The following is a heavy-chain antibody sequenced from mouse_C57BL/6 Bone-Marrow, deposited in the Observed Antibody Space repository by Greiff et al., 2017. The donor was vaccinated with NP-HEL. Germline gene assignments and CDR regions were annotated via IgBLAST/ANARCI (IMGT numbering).Heavy chain of an antibody. D-gene: IGHD4-1*01. CDR3: TWVFAY. CDR2: IRLKSDNYAT. Sequence: EVQGVESGGGLVQPGGSMKLSCVASGFTFSNYWMNWVRQSPEKGLEWVAQIRLKSDNYATHYAESVKGRFTISRDDSKSSVYLQMNDLRAEDTGIYYCTWVFAYWGQGTLVTVSA. V-gene: IGHV6-3*01. CDR1: GFTFSNYW. J-gene: IGHJ3*01.